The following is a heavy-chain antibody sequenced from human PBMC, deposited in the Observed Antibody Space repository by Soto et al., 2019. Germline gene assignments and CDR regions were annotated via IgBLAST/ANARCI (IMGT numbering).Heavy chain of an antibody. CDR2: IKQDGSEK. J-gene: IGHJ4*02. Sequence: GGSLRLSCAASGFTFSSYWMSWVRQAPGKGLEWVANIKQDGSEKYYVDSVKGRFTISRDNAKNSLYLQMNSLRAEDTAVYYCARSAGSGTGEMSHCFDYWGQGTLVTVSS. V-gene: IGHV3-7*01. D-gene: IGHD7-27*01. CDR3: ARSAGSGTGEMSHCFDY. CDR1: GFTFSSYW.